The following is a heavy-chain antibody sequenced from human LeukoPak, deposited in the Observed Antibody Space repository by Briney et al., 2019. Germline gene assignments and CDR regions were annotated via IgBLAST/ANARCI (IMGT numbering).Heavy chain of an antibody. V-gene: IGHV3-23*01. D-gene: IGHD4-17*01. J-gene: IGHJ4*02. CDR3: ARSANDYGDYGIGY. CDR2: ISGSGDII. Sequence: PGGSLRLSCAASGFTFSSYAMTWVRQAPGKGLEWGSTISGSGDIIYYADSVKGRFTISRDNAKNTLYLQMNSLRAEDTAVYYCARSANDYGDYGIGYWGQGTLVTVSS. CDR1: GFTFSSYA.